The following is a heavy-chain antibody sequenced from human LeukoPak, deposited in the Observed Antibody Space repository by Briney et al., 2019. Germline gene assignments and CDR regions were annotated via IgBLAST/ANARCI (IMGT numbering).Heavy chain of an antibody. V-gene: IGHV4-39*01. J-gene: IGHJ4*02. CDR2: IYYSGST. CDR1: GGSISSSSYY. CDR3: ARPYYYGSGSFDY. D-gene: IGHD3-10*01. Sequence: SETLSLTCTVYGGSISSSSYYWGWIRQPPGKGLEWIGSIYYSGSTYYNPSLKSRVTISVDTSKNQFSLKLSSVTAADTAVYYCARPYYYGSGSFDYWGQGTLVTVSS.